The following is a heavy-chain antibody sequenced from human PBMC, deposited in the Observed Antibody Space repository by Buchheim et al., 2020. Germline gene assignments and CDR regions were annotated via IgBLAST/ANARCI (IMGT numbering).Heavy chain of an antibody. CDR2: INDNGFT. CDR3: ARGRNYLVKVPGDRGPTFDF. D-gene: IGHD2/OR15-2a*01. CDR1: GGSSSGFF. V-gene: IGHV4-34*02. Sequence: QVQLQQWGAGLLKPSETLSLTCAIYGGSSSGFFWSWIRQPPGKGPEWIGEINDNGFTNYNPSLKSRVSISLDTSKKQFSLKVNSVTAADSALYYCARGRNYLVKVPGDRGPTFDFWGQGIL. J-gene: IGHJ4*03.